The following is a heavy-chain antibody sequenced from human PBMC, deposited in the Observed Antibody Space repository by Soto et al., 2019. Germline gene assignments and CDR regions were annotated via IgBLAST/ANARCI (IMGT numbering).Heavy chain of an antibody. CDR1: GASLNGYF. CDR3: GRAPSWNYDS. D-gene: IGHD1-7*01. J-gene: IGHJ5*01. CDR2: IYYTGSP. V-gene: IGHV4-59*01. Sequence: PSETLSLTCTVSGASLNGYFWSWIRQAPGKGLEWIGHIYYTGSPNYNPSLRSRVTISVGTPKQQVSRMLKSVTAADTAVYFCGRAPSWNYDSWGQGTLVNVS.